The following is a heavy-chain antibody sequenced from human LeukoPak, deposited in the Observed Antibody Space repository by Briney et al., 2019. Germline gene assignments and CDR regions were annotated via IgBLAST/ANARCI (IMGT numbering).Heavy chain of an antibody. J-gene: IGHJ4*02. D-gene: IGHD3-9*01. V-gene: IGHV5-51*01. Sequence: PGESLKISCKGSGYSFTSYWIGWVRQMPGKGLEWMGITYPGDSDTRYSPSFQGQVTISADKSISTAYLQWSSLKASDTAMYYCARLILYYDILTGYHRNQGQTFDYWGQGTLVTVSS. CDR1: GYSFTSYW. CDR2: TYPGDSDT. CDR3: ARLILYYDILTGYHRNQGQTFDY.